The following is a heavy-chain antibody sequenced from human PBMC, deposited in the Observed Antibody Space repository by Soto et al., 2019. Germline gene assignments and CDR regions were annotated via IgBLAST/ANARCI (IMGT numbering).Heavy chain of an antibody. CDR2: IYYSGST. CDR1: GGSISSGGHY. CDR3: ARRYGGNFDY. Sequence: SETLSLTCTVSGGSISSGGHYWSWIRQHPGKGLEWIGYIYYSGSTYYNPSLKSRVTISVDTSKNQFSLKLSSVTAADTAVYYCARRYGGNFDYWGQGTLVTVSS. J-gene: IGHJ4*02. V-gene: IGHV4-31*03. D-gene: IGHD3-16*01.